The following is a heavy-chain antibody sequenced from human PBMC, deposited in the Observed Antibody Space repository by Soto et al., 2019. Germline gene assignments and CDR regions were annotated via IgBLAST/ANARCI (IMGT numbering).Heavy chain of an antibody. Sequence: SETLSLTCAVYGGSFSGYYWSWIRQPPGKGLEWIGEINHSGSTNYNPSLKSRVTISVDTSKNQFSLKLSSVTAADTAVYYCATPGSIAAAGNSFDYWGQGTLVTVSS. D-gene: IGHD6-13*01. J-gene: IGHJ4*02. CDR1: GGSFSGYY. CDR3: ATPGSIAAAGNSFDY. V-gene: IGHV4-34*01. CDR2: INHSGST.